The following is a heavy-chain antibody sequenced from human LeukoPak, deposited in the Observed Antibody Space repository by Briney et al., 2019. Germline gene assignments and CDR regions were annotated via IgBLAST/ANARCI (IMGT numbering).Heavy chain of an antibody. J-gene: IGHJ5*02. CDR1: GFTISGYW. D-gene: IGHD3-16*01. CDR3: ARDGGTDWYDP. Sequence: PGGSLRLSCAASGFTISGYWMTWVRQAPGKGLEWVANIKQDGSEKTYVDSVKGRFTISRDNAKNSIYLQMNSLGVEDTAIYYCARDGGTDWYDPWGQGTLVSVSS. V-gene: IGHV3-7*01. CDR2: IKQDGSEK.